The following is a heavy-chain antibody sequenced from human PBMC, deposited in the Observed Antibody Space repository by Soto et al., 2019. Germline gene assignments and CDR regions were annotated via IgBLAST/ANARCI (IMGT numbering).Heavy chain of an antibody. CDR1: GGSISSLGHY. D-gene: IGHD6-25*01. CDR2: ISYSGST. Sequence: QVQLQESGPGLVKPSQTLSLTCSVSGGSISSLGHYWTWIRPQPGKGLEWIGYISYSGSTDYNPSLKSRVTISVDRSKNQFSLNLSSVTAADTAIYYCARESGGYYSSTRSGLDVWVQGTTVTVSS. J-gene: IGHJ6*02. CDR3: ARESGGYYSSTRSGLDV. V-gene: IGHV4-31*03.